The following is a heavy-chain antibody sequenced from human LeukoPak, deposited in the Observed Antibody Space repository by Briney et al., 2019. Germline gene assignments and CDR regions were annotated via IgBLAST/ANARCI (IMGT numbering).Heavy chain of an antibody. CDR1: GGSFSGYY. Sequence: KPSETLSLTCAVYGGSFSGYYWSWIRQPPGKGLEWIGEINHSGSTNYNPSLKSRVTISVDTSKNQFSLKLSSVTAADTAVYYCARAKVTGTKYYYYYMDVWGKGTTVTVSS. J-gene: IGHJ6*03. V-gene: IGHV4-34*01. CDR2: INHSGST. CDR3: ARAKVTGTKYYYYYMDV. D-gene: IGHD1-7*01.